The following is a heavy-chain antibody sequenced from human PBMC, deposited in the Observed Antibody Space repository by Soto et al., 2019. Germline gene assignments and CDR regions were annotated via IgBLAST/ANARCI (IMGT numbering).Heavy chain of an antibody. D-gene: IGHD3-3*01. V-gene: IGHV4-59*01. J-gene: IGHJ5*01. Sequence: SETLSLTCTVSGDSINNYFRSWIRQPPGEGLEWIGFVFYNGTTYSNPSLKSRVTISVDTSKTKFSLKLRSVAAADTAVYYCARSITIFGVIARNWFDFWGQGTLVTAPQ. CDR3: ARSITIFGVIARNWFDF. CDR2: VFYNGTT. CDR1: GDSINNYF.